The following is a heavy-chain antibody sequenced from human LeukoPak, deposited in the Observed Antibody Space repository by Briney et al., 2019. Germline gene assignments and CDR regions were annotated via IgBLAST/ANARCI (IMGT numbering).Heavy chain of an antibody. V-gene: IGHV3-53*01. Sequence: GGSLRLSCAASGLTVSGNYMSWVRQVPGKGLEWISLIYPGGNTYYAKSVEDRFTISRDNSKNTLYLQMDSLKAEDTGVYYCAKVRYNYGDDYWGQGTLVTVSS. CDR2: IYPGGNT. J-gene: IGHJ4*02. CDR3: AKVRYNYGDDY. D-gene: IGHD3-10*01. CDR1: GLTVSGNY.